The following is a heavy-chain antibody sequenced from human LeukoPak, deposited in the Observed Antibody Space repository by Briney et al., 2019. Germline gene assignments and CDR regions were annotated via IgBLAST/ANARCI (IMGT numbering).Heavy chain of an antibody. D-gene: IGHD3-22*01. J-gene: IGHJ4*02. CDR2: INHSGST. Sequence: SETLSLTCAVYSVSFSGYSWSWIRQPPRKGLEWIGEINHSGSTNYNPPLKSRVTISVDTSKNQFSLKLSSVTAADTAVYYCARDSGYYDSSGYSRPFDYWGQGTLVTVSS. V-gene: IGHV4-34*01. CDR1: SVSFSGYS. CDR3: ARDSGYYDSSGYSRPFDY.